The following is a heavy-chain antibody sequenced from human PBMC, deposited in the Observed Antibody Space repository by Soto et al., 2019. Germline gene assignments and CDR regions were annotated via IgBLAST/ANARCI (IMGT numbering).Heavy chain of an antibody. CDR2: IIPIFGTT. V-gene: IGHV1-69*06. Sequence: GASVKVSGKASGGTFGSDAITWVRQAPGQGLEWVGRIIPIFGTTNYAQNLQGRVTISADKSTLTSYMELHSLTSDDTALYYCARDRTDSGYYTNWLDPWGQGTHVTVSS. D-gene: IGHD3-22*01. J-gene: IGHJ5*02. CDR3: ARDRTDSGYYTNWLDP. CDR1: GGTFGSDA.